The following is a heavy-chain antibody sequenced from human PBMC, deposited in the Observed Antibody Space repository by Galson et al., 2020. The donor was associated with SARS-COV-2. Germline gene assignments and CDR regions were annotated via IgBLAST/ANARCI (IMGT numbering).Heavy chain of an antibody. V-gene: IGHV3-23*01. CDR2: ISGSGGST. CDR1: GFTFSSYA. CDR3: AKMYCSGGSCYDLYYYYGMDV. J-gene: IGHJ6*02. Sequence: LSLTCAASGFTFSSYAMSWVRQAPGKGLEWVSAISGSGGSTYYADSVKGRFTISRDNSKNTLYLQMNSLRAEDTAVYYCAKMYCSGGSCYDLYYYYGMDVWGQGTTVTVSS. D-gene: IGHD2-15*01.